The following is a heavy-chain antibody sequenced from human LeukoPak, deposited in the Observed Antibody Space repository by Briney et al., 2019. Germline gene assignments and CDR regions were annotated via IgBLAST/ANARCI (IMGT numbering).Heavy chain of an antibody. V-gene: IGHV4-59*01. CDR2: IYYSGST. CDR1: GGSISSYY. Sequence: NASETLSLTCTVSGGSISSYYWSWIRQPPGKGLEWIGYIYYSGSTNYNPSLKSRVTISVDTSKNQFSLKLSSVTAADTAVYYCARASEWELRAIDYWGQGTLVTVSS. J-gene: IGHJ4*02. D-gene: IGHD1-26*01. CDR3: ARASEWELRAIDY.